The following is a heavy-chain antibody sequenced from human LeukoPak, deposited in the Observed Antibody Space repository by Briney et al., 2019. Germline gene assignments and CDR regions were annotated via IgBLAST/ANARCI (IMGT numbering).Heavy chain of an antibody. CDR1: GGSISSGGYS. V-gene: IGHV4-30-2*01. D-gene: IGHD6-19*01. J-gene: IGHJ4*02. Sequence: PSETLSLTCAVSGGSISSGGYSWSWIRQPPGKGLEWIGYIYHSGSTYYNPSLKSRVTISVDRSKNQFSLKLSSVTAPDTAVYYCARELSGGNYFDYWGQGTLVTVSS. CDR2: IYHSGST. CDR3: ARELSGGNYFDY.